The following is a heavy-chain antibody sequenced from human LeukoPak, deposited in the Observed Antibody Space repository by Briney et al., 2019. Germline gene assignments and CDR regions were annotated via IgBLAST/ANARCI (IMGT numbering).Heavy chain of an antibody. CDR3: ARLRVIAVAGPLGY. V-gene: IGHV1-18*01. CDR1: GYTFTSYG. CDR2: ISAYNGNT. D-gene: IGHD6-19*01. J-gene: IGHJ4*02. Sequence: GASVKVSCKASGYTFTSYGISWVRQAPGQGLEWMGWISAYNGNTNYAQKLQGRVTMTTDTSTSTAYMELRSLRSDDTAVYYCARLRVIAVAGPLGYWGQGTLVTVSS.